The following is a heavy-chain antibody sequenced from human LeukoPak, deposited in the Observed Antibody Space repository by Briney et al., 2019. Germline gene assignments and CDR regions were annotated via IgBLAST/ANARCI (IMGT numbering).Heavy chain of an antibody. CDR2: ISSSSYI. Sequence: GGSLRLSCAASGFTFSSYAMNWVRQAPGKGLEWVSSISSSSYIYYADSVKGRFTISRDNAKNSLYLQMNSLRAEDTAVYYCARDQGYSSSWLDAFDIWGQGTMVTVSS. J-gene: IGHJ3*02. CDR3: ARDQGYSSSWLDAFDI. V-gene: IGHV3-21*01. CDR1: GFTFSSYA. D-gene: IGHD6-13*01.